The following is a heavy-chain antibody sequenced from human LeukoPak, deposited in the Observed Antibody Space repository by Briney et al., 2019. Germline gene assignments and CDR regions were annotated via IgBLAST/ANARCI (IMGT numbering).Heavy chain of an antibody. J-gene: IGHJ4*02. CDR2: ISTSGGSA. CDR1: GFTFSSYT. D-gene: IGHD6-13*01. CDR3: AKGYSSTLYPTDC. V-gene: IGHV3-23*01. Sequence: GGSLRLSCAASGFTFSSYTMTWVRQAPGKGLEWVSVISTSGGSAYYADSVKGRFTVSRDNSRNTLYLQMNSLRAEDTAVYYCAKGYSSTLYPTDCWGQGTLVTVSS.